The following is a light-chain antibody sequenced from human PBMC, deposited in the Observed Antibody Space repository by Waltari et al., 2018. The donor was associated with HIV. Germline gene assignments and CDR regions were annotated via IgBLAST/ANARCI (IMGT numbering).Light chain of an antibody. CDR1: SSNAGGQT. J-gene: IGLJ1*01. V-gene: IGLV1-44*01. CDR2: GKN. CDR3: CSYAGSSAFV. Sequence: QSVLTQPPPASGTPGQTVIISCSGSSSNAGGQTMNWFQQFQGTAPKVPLYGKNQRPSGVSNRFSGSKSGNTASLTISGLQADDEADYYCCSYAGSSAFVFGTGTKVTVL.